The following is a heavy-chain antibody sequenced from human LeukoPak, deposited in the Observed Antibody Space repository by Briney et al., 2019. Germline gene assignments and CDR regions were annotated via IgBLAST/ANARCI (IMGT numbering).Heavy chain of an antibody. CDR2: ISHGGGKE. D-gene: IGHD5-24*01. J-gene: IGHJ4*02. V-gene: IGHV3-30*18. CDR3: AKTLDGFWPQFDF. CDR1: GFTFSSYS. Sequence: PGGSLRLSCAASGFTFSSYSMNWVRQTPGKGLEWVALISHGGGKEHYAESVKGRFTISRDNSRNTVYLQMSSLRSDDTAIYYCAKTLDGFWPQFDFWGQGTLLTVSS.